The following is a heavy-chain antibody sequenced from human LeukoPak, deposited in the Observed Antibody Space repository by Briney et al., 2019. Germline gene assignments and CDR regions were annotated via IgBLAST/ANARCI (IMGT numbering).Heavy chain of an antibody. Sequence: ASVKVSCKASGYTFISYDINWVRQATGQGLEWMGWMNPKSGNTGYAQKFQGRVTITRDTSIRTAYMELTNLTSDDTAVYYCAKVYGFCSGSSCARQPLPLGYWGQGTLVTVSS. CDR1: GYTFISYD. V-gene: IGHV1-8*03. CDR2: MNPKSGNT. CDR3: AKVYGFCSGSSCARQPLPLGY. J-gene: IGHJ4*02. D-gene: IGHD2-2*03.